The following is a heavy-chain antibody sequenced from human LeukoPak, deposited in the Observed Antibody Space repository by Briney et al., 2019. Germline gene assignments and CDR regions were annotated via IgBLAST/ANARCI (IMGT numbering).Heavy chain of an antibody. V-gene: IGHV3-9*01. CDR1: GFTFDDYA. Sequence: PGGSLRLSCAASGFTFDDYAMHWVRQAPGKGLEWVSGISWNSGSIGYADSVKGRFTISRDNAKNSLYLQMDSLRAEDTALYYCAKGIVGATGWFDPWGQGTLVTVSS. CDR2: ISWNSGSI. J-gene: IGHJ5*02. CDR3: AKGIVGATGWFDP. D-gene: IGHD1-26*01.